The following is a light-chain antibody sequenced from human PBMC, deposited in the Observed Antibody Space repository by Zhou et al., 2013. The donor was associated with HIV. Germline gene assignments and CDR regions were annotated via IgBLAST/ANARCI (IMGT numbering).Light chain of an antibody. J-gene: IGKJ4*01. CDR2: KAS. Sequence: DIQMTQSPSSVSASVGDRVTITCRASQDISSWLAWYQQKPGKAPNLLIYKASNLESGVPSRFSGSGSGTDFTLTITDLQPEDVATYYCQHSHERPLSFGGGTKVEI. CDR1: QDISSW. V-gene: IGKV1-12*01. CDR3: QHSHERPLS.